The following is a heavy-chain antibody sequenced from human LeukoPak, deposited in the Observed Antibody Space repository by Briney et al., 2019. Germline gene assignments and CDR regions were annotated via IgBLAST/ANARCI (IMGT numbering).Heavy chain of an antibody. CDR3: ARAKWFGELSNWFDP. V-gene: IGHV5-51*01. CDR1: GYSFTSYW. Sequence: GESLKISCRGSGYSFTSYWIGWVRQMPGKGLEWMGIIYPGDSDTRYSPSFQGQVTISADKSISTAYLQWSSLKASDTAMYYCARAKWFGELSNWFDPWGQGTLVTVSS. J-gene: IGHJ5*02. CDR2: IYPGDSDT. D-gene: IGHD3-10*01.